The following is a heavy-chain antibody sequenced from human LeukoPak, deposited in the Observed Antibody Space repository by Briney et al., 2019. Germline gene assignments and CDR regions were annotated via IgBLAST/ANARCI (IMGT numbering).Heavy chain of an antibody. V-gene: IGHV4-30-4*01. D-gene: IGHD2-15*01. CDR1: GGSISSGDYY. J-gene: IGHJ5*02. CDR2: IYYSGST. CDR3: ARDPNCSGGSCYSFEFDP. Sequence: SQTLSLTCTVSGGSISSGDYYWSWIRQPPGKGLEWIGYIYYSGSTYYNPSLKSRVTISVDTSKNQFSLKLSSVTAADTAVYYCARDPNCSGGSCYSFEFDPWGQGTLVTVSS.